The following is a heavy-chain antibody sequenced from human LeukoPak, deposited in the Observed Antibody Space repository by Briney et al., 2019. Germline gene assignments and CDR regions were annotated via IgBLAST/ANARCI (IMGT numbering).Heavy chain of an antibody. D-gene: IGHD1-26*01. V-gene: IGHV4-4*09. J-gene: IGHJ3*02. Sequence: SETLSLTCTVSGGSISSYYWSWIRQPPGKGLEWIGYIYTSGSTNYNPSLKRRVTISVDTSKNHFSLTLSSVTARDTAVYYCGGQRGGSLVGVDAFDIWGEGTMVRVS. CDR3: GGQRGGSLVGVDAFDI. CDR1: GGSISSYY. CDR2: IYTSGST.